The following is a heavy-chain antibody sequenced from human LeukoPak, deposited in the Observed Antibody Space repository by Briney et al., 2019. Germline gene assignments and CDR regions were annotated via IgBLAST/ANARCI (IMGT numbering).Heavy chain of an antibody. CDR1: GYTFTSYG. V-gene: IGHV1-18*01. CDR3: ARLPRIDFWSGYYRSWFDP. D-gene: IGHD3-3*01. CDR2: ISAYNGNT. Sequence: ASVKVSCKASGYTFTSYGISWVRQAPGQGLEWMGWISAYNGNTNYAQKLQGRVTTTTDTSTSTAYMELRSLRSDDTAVYYCARLPRIDFWSGYYRSWFDPWGQGTLVTVSS. J-gene: IGHJ5*02.